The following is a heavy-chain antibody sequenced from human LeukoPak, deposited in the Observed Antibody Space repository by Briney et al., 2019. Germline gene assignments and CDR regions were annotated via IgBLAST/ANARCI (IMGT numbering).Heavy chain of an antibody. D-gene: IGHD3-3*01. CDR2: INPNSGGT. CDR3: ARGAVLRFLEWDFDY. J-gene: IGHJ4*02. Sequence: ASVKVSCKASGYTFTGYYMHWVRQAPGQGLEWMGWINPNSGGTNYAQKFQGWVTMTRDTSISTAYMELSRLRSDDTAVYYCARGAVLRFLEWDFDYWGQGTLVTVSS. CDR1: GYTFTGYY. V-gene: IGHV1-2*04.